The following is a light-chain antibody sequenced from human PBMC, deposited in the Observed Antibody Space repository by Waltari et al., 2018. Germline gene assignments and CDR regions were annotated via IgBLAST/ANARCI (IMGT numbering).Light chain of an antibody. J-gene: IGKJ1*01. CDR3: QQYEKWPRT. Sequence: EIVMTQTPATLSVSPGERATLFCRARQSVTTNLAWYVQKPGQAPRLLIYGASARATGGPARFTGGGYGTEFTLTISSLQSEDFAVYYCQQYEKWPRTFGQGTKVEIK. CDR2: GAS. V-gene: IGKV3-15*01. CDR1: QSVTTN.